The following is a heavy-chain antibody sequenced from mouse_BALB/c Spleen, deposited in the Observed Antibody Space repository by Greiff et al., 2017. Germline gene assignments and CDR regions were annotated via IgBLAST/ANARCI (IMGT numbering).Heavy chain of an antibody. V-gene: IGHV8-12*01. J-gene: IGHJ1*01. CDR3: AGSVYYYGYWYFDV. CDR1: GFSLSTSGMG. Sequence: QVTLKVSGPGILQPSQTLSLTCSFSGFSLSTSGMGVSWIRQPSGKGLEWLAHIYWDDDKRYNPSLKSRLTISKDTSSNQVFLKITSVDTADTATYYCAGSVYYYGYWYFDVWGAGTTVTVSS. CDR2: IYWDDDK. D-gene: IGHD1-1*01.